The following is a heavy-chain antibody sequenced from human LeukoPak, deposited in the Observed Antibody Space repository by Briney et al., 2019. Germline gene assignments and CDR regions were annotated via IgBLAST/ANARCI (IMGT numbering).Heavy chain of an antibody. V-gene: IGHV4-59*01. CDR1: GGSISSYY. CDR3: ARGDFWSGYYTGPCDY. Sequence: SETLSLTCTVSGGSISSYYWSWIRQPPGKGLEWIGYIYYSGSTNYNPSLKSRVTISADTSKNQFSLKLSSVTAADTAVYYCARGDFWSGYYTGPCDYWGQGTLVTVSS. CDR2: IYYSGST. D-gene: IGHD3-3*01. J-gene: IGHJ4*02.